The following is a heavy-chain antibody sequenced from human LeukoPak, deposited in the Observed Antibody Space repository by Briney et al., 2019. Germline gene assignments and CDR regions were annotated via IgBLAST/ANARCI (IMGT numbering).Heavy chain of an antibody. D-gene: IGHD1-1*01. Sequence: GGSLRLSCEASGFTFSNYAMTWVRQARGKGLEWVSGLSGSGTFTYYADSVKGRFAISRDNSKKKLFLQMNRLRADDTAVYYCARANWNDGGEVANWGQGTLVTVSS. CDR3: ARANWNDGGEVAN. CDR1: GFTFSNYA. V-gene: IGHV3-23*01. J-gene: IGHJ4*02. CDR2: LSGSGTFT.